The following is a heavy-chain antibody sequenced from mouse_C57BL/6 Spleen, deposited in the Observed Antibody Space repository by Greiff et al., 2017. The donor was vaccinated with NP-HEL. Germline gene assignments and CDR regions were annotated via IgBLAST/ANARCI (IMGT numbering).Heavy chain of an antibody. V-gene: IGHV1-53*01. Sequence: QVQLKQPGTELVKPGASVKLSCKASGYTFTSYWMHWVKQRPGQGLEWIGNINPSNGGTNYNEKFKSKATLTVDKSSSTAYMQLSSLTSEDSAVYYCARGGWLLREELFAYWGQGTLVTVSA. J-gene: IGHJ3*01. CDR3: ARGGWLLREELFAY. D-gene: IGHD2-3*01. CDR2: INPSNGGT. CDR1: GYTFTSYW.